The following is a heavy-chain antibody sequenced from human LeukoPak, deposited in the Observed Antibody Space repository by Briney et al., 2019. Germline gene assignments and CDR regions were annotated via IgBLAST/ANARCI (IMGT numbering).Heavy chain of an antibody. D-gene: IGHD3-22*01. CDR3: TTRLYDSGGVDH. CDR1: GFSFSNHY. CDR2: IKHKADGGTT. J-gene: IGHJ4*02. V-gene: IGHV3-15*01. Sequence: GGSLRLSCAASGFSFSNHYINWVRQTPGKGLEWVGRIKHKADGGTTDYAAPVKGRFTISRDDSKNTLYLQMNSLKTEDTAVYYCTTRLYDSGGVDHWGQGTLVTVSS.